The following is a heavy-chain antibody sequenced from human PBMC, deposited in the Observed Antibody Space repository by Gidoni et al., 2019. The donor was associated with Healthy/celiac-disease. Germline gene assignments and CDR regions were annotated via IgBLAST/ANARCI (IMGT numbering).Heavy chain of an antibody. V-gene: IGHV4-61*02. CDR2: IYTSGST. D-gene: IGHD1-26*01. J-gene: IGHJ5*02. Sequence: QVQLQESGPGLVKPSQTLSLTCTVSGGSISSGSYYWSWIRQPAGKGLEWIGRIYTSGSTNYNPSLKSRVTISVDTSKNQFSLKLSSVTAADTAVYYCARGESGGSYLNWFDPWGQGTLVTVSS. CDR1: GGSISSGSYY. CDR3: ARGESGGSYLNWFDP.